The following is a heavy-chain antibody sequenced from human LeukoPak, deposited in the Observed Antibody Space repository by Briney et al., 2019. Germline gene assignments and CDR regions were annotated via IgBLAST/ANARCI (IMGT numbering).Heavy chain of an antibody. D-gene: IGHD3-22*01. V-gene: IGHV1-24*01. J-gene: IGHJ4*02. Sequence: ASVKVSCKVSGYTLTESSMHWVRQAPGKGLEWMGGFDPEDGETIYAQKFQGRVTMTEDTSTDTAYMELSSLRSEDTAVYYCATDYYDSSGYSDYWGQGTLVTVSS. CDR2: FDPEDGET. CDR1: GYTLTESS. CDR3: ATDYYDSSGYSDY.